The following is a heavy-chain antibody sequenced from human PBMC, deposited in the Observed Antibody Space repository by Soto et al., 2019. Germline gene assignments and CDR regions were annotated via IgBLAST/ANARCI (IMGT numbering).Heavy chain of an antibody. D-gene: IGHD4-17*01. CDR1: GFTFSDYY. CDR3: ARSLDYGDYVDSLDP. Sequence: GGSLRLSCAASGFTFSDYYMSWIRQAPGKGLEWGSYISSSGSTIYYADSVKGRFTISRDNAKNSLSLQMNSLRAEDTPVYYCARSLDYGDYVDSLDPWGQGTQVTVSS. V-gene: IGHV3-11*01. CDR2: ISSSGSTI. J-gene: IGHJ5*01.